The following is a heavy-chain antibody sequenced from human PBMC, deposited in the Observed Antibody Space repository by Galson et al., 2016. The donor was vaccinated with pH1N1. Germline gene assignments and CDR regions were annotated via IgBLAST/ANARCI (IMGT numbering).Heavy chain of an antibody. D-gene: IGHD6-6*01. CDR1: GGTFNNNA. V-gene: IGHV1-69*06. Sequence: SVKVSCKASGGTFNNNAITWVRQAPGQGLEWMGGIMPVFGTTNYAQKFQDRVTITADTSTSTAYMELRSLRSEDTAVFYCATRLPYSSSSFAYYYYGMDVWGQGTTVTAS. CDR2: IMPVFGTT. J-gene: IGHJ6*02. CDR3: ATRLPYSSSSFAYYYYGMDV.